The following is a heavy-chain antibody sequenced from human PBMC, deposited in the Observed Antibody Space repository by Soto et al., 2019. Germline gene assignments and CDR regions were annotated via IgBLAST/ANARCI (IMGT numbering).Heavy chain of an antibody. CDR1: GFTFSSYA. J-gene: IGHJ4*02. Sequence: GGSLRLSCAASGFTFSSYAMSWVRQAPGKGLEWVSAISGSGGSTYYADSVKGRFTISRDNSQNTLYVQMNSLRAEDTAVYYCAKGKYYASGTYYNNLDCWDQGTVVTVSS. CDR2: ISGSGGST. D-gene: IGHD3-10*01. V-gene: IGHV3-23*01. CDR3: AKGKYYASGTYYNNLDC.